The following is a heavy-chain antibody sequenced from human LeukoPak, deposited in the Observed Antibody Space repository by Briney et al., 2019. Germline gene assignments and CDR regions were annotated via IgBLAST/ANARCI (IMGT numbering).Heavy chain of an antibody. D-gene: IGHD1-26*01. CDR3: ASLRSGQLVSGSYYTFDY. CDR1: EFTFSDHY. CDR2: TRNKANSYTT. Sequence: GGSLRLSCAASEFTFSDHYMDWVRQAPGKGLEWVGRTRNKANSYTTEYAASVKGRFTISRDDSKNSLYLQMNSLKTEDTAVYYCASLRSGQLVSGSYYTFDYWGQGTLVTVSS. J-gene: IGHJ4*02. V-gene: IGHV3-72*01.